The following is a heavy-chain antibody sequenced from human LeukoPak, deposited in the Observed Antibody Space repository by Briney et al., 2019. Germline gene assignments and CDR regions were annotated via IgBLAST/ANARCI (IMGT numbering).Heavy chain of an antibody. V-gene: IGHV1-2*06. J-gene: IGHJ4*02. CDR1: GYTFTGYY. Sequence: GASVNVSCKASGYTFTGYYMHWVRQAPGQGLEWMGRINPNSGGTNYAQKFQGRVTMTRDTSISTAYMELSRLRSDDTAVYYCARGVPYDSWSGPHYSDYWGQGTLVTVSS. CDR3: ARGVPYDSWSGPHYSDY. D-gene: IGHD3-3*01. CDR2: INPNSGGT.